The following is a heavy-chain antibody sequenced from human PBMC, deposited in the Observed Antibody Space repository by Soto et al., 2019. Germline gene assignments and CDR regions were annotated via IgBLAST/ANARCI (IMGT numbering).Heavy chain of an antibody. CDR1: GGSISSSSYY. D-gene: IGHD6-13*01. J-gene: IGHJ4*02. V-gene: IGHV4-39*01. Sequence: QLQLQESGPGLVKPSETLSLTCTVSGGSISSSSYYWGWIRQPPGKGLEWIGSIYYSGSTYYNPSLKSRVTISVDTSKNQFSLKLSSVNAADTAVYYCARQSSSWYSSGDFDYWGQGPLVTVSS. CDR2: IYYSGST. CDR3: ARQSSSWYSSGDFDY.